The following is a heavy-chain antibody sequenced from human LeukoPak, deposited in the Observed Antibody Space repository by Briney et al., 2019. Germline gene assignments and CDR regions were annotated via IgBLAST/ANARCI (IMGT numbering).Heavy chain of an antibody. V-gene: IGHV1-69*06. CDR3: ARGGEWELDIDY. D-gene: IGHD1-26*01. J-gene: IGHJ4*02. CDR1: GYTFTDYY. CDR2: IIPIFGTA. Sequence: ASVKVSCKASGYTFTDYYMHWVRQAPGQGLEWMGGIIPIFGTANYAQKFQGRVTITADKSTSTAYMELSSLRSEDTAVYYCARGGEWELDIDYWGQGTLVTVSS.